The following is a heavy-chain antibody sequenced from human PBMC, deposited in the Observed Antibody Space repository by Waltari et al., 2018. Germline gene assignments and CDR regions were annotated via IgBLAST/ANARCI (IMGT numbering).Heavy chain of an antibody. CDR1: GGSFSGYY. J-gene: IGHJ5*02. CDR2: INHSGST. Sequence: QVQLQQWGAGLLKPSETLSLTCAVYGGSFSGYYWSWIRQPPGKGLEWIGEINHSGSTNYNPSLKSRVTRSVDTSKNQVSLKLSSVTAADTAVYYCARHSWLRFFQFRDWFDPWGQGTLVTVSS. V-gene: IGHV4-34*01. D-gene: IGHD5-12*01. CDR3: ARHSWLRFFQFRDWFDP.